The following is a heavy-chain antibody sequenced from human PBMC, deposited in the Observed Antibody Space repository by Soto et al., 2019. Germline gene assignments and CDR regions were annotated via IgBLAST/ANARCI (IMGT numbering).Heavy chain of an antibody. J-gene: IGHJ4*02. V-gene: IGHV3-30*18. Sequence: QVQLVESGGGVVQPGRSLRLSCAASGFTFSSYGMHWVRQAPGKGLEWVAVISYDGSNKYYADSVKGRFTISKDNSKXXLXLQMNSLRAEDTAVYYCAKERARYCGGGSCYSIFDYWGQGTLVTVSS. D-gene: IGHD2-15*01. CDR1: GFTFSSYG. CDR2: ISYDGSNK. CDR3: AKERARYCGGGSCYSIFDY.